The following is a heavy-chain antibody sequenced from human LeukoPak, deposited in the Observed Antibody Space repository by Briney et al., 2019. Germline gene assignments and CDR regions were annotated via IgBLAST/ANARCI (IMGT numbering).Heavy chain of an antibody. CDR1: SGSISSYY. D-gene: IGHD1-1*01. CDR3: VRNTRGWNDVVDYYFDY. J-gene: IGHJ4*02. Sequence: SETLSLTCTVSSGSISSYYWSWIRQPPGKGLEWIGYILYSGSTNYNPSIKNRVTISVDTSKNQFSLKLSSVTAADTAVYYCVRNTRGWNDVVDYYFDYWGQGALVTVSS. CDR2: ILYSGST. V-gene: IGHV4-59*01.